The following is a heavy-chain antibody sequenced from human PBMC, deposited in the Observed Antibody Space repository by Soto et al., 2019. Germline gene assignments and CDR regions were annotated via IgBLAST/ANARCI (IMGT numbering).Heavy chain of an antibody. CDR3: AIAIGPTYFDY. J-gene: IGHJ4*02. V-gene: IGHV1-18*01. D-gene: IGHD1-26*01. CDR2: ISAYKGNT. Sequence: QVQLVQSGAEVKKPGASVKVSCKASGYTFTSYGISWVRQAPGQGLEWMGWISAYKGNTNYAQKFQGRVTMTTDTSTSTVYMELRSLRSDDTAVYYCAIAIGPTYFDYWGQGTLVTVSS. CDR1: GYTFTSYG.